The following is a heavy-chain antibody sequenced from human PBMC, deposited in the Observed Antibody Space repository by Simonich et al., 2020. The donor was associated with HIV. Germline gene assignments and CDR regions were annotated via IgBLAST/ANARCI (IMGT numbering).Heavy chain of an antibody. CDR2: VSRRGST. J-gene: IGHJ4*02. D-gene: IGHD3-3*01. Sequence: QVKLQQWGAGLLKPSETLSLTCAVYGGSFSGYYWSWIRQSPGKGLEWIGEVSRRGSTNSIPYLKSRVTISVDTSKNQFSLKLNSVTAADAAVYYCARRTTAYYDFWSSFYFDFWGQGTLVTVSS. V-gene: IGHV4-34*01. CDR3: ARRTTAYYDFWSSFYFDF. CDR1: GGSFSGYY.